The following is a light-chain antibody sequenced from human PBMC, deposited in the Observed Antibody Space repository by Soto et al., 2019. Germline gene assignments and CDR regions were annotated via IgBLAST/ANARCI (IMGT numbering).Light chain of an antibody. Sequence: DIVLTQSPCTLSSSPGDRATLSCRASQRVSSRSLAWYQQKPGQAPRLLISGASSRAADIPDRFSGSGVGTDFTLTINRLEPEDFAVYYCQQYDSSPRTFGQGTKVDI. CDR1: QRVSSRS. J-gene: IGKJ1*01. CDR2: GAS. CDR3: QQYDSSPRT. V-gene: IGKV3-20*01.